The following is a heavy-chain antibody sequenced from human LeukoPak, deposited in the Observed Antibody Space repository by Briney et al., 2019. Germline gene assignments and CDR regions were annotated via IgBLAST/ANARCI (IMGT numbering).Heavy chain of an antibody. V-gene: IGHV3-30*03. D-gene: IGHD3-10*01. CDR3: ARDSALGVRGVIVN. CDR1: GFTFSSYG. CDR2: ISYDGSNK. Sequence: GGSLRLSCAASGFTFSSYGMHWVRQAPGKGLEWVAVISYDGSNKYYADSVKGRFTISRDNSKNTLYLQMNSLRAEDTAVYYCARDSALGVRGVIVNWGQGTLVTVSS. J-gene: IGHJ4*02.